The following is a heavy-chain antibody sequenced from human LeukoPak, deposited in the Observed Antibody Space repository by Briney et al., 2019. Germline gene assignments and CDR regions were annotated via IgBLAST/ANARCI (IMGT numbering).Heavy chain of an antibody. Sequence: PSETLSLTCTVSGGSISSGDYYWSWIRQPPGKGLEWIGYIYYSGSTYYNPSLKSRVTISVDTSKNQFSLKLSSVTAADTAVYYCARDPRRGYYDSSGYYRKANAFDIWGQGTMVTVSS. D-gene: IGHD3-22*01. V-gene: IGHV4-30-4*01. CDR2: IYYSGST. J-gene: IGHJ3*02. CDR3: ARDPRRGYYDSSGYYRKANAFDI. CDR1: GGSISSGDYY.